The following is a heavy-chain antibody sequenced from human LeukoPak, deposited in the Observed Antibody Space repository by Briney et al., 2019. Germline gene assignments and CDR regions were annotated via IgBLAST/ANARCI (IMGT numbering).Heavy chain of an antibody. D-gene: IGHD3-22*01. J-gene: IGHJ4*02. CDR1: GGSLSPYD. Sequence: PSETLSLTCSVSGGSLSPYDWSWIRQPPGRGLEWLGEINQSGSTNYNPSLKSRVTISVEKFKNQFSLEVTSVTAADTAIYYCATLGGLYYESHGYPDFDHWGQGTLVTVSS. CDR2: INQSGST. V-gene: IGHV4-34*01. CDR3: ATLGGLYYESHGYPDFDH.